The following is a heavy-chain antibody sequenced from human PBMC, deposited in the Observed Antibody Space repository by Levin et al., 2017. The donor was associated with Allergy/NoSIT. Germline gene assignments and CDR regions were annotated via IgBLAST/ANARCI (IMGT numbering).Heavy chain of an antibody. V-gene: IGHV3-74*01. CDR3: TRTYCGGDCYHFHYYGMDV. CDR1: GFTFSSYW. Sequence: SGGSLRLSCAASGFTFSSYWIHWVRQAPGKGLVWVSRINSDGSSTTYADSVKGRFTISRDSAKNTLYLQMNSLRAEDTAVYYCTRTYCGGDCYHFHYYGMDVWGQGTTVTVSS. D-gene: IGHD2-21*02. CDR2: INSDGSST. J-gene: IGHJ6*02.